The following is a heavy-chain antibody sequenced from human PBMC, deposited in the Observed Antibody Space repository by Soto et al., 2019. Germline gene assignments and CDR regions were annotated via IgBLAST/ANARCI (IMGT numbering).Heavy chain of an antibody. D-gene: IGHD6-19*01. Sequence: QVQLVQSGAEEKKPGASVKVSCKASGYTFTGYAMHWVRQAPGQRLEWMGWINAGNGNTKYSQKFQGRVTITRDTAASTSYREVSSLRSEGTAVYYCARAVAVAADFDYWGQGTLVTVSS. J-gene: IGHJ4*02. CDR2: INAGNGNT. CDR3: ARAVAVAADFDY. CDR1: GYTFTGYA. V-gene: IGHV1-3*05.